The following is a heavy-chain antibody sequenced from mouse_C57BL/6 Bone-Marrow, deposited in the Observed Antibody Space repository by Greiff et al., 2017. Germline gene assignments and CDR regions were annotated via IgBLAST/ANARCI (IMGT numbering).Heavy chain of an antibody. CDR1: GFNFKNTY. Sequence: VQLQQSVAELVRPGASVKLSCTASGFNFKNTYMHWVKQRPEQGLEWIGRIDPANGNTKYAPKFQGKATITADTSSNTAYLQLSSLTSEDTAIYYCARLADYDAGYAMDYWGQGTSVTVSS. CDR3: ARLADYDAGYAMDY. V-gene: IGHV14-3*01. D-gene: IGHD2-4*01. J-gene: IGHJ4*01. CDR2: IDPANGNT.